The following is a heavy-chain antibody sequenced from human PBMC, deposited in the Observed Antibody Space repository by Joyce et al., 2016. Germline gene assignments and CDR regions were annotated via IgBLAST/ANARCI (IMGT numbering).Heavy chain of an antibody. V-gene: IGHV3-30*04. CDR1: GFTFSTYY. D-gene: IGHD6-19*01. CDR3: ATRGVAGTGDFDY. Sequence: QVQLVDSGGGVVQPGTSLRLSCAASGFTFSTYYMHWVRQAPGKGREWVAIRLDGGRGKYADSVKGRFTVSRDNSKSTLYLQMNSLSAEDTAVYYCATRGVAGTGDFDYWGQGTLVTVSS. J-gene: IGHJ4*02. CDR2: RLDGGRGK.